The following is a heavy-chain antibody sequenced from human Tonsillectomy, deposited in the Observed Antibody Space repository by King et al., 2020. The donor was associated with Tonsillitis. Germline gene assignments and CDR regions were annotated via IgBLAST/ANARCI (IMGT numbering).Heavy chain of an antibody. J-gene: IGHJ6*02. CDR1: GYIFTDYY. Sequence: VQLVESGAEVKKPGASVKVSCTASGYIFTDYYMHWVRQAPGQGLEWMGWINPNSGGTNYAQTFQGRVTMTWDTSISTAYMELSRLRSDHTAVYYCARERLEVPGTIYYHYAMDVWGQGTTVTVSS. CDR2: INPNSGGT. CDR3: ARERLEVPGTIYYHYAMDV. D-gene: IGHD2-2*01. V-gene: IGHV1-2*02.